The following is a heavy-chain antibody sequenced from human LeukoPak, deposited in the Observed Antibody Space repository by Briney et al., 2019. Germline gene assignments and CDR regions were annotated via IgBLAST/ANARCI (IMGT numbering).Heavy chain of an antibody. J-gene: IGHJ4*02. Sequence: GGSLRLSCEASGFTFNTYAMTWVRQAPGKGLEWVSSISGSGGSTYYADSVKGRFTISRDNSKNTLYLQMNSLRAEDTAVYYCAKLLSGSYYTDYFDYWGQGTLVTVSS. V-gene: IGHV3-23*01. CDR1: GFTFNTYA. CDR3: AKLLSGSYYTDYFDY. D-gene: IGHD1-26*01. CDR2: ISGSGGST.